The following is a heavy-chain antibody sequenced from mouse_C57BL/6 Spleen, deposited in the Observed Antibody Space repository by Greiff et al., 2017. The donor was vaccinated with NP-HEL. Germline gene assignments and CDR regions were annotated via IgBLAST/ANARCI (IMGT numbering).Heavy chain of an antibody. Sequence: QVQLQQPGAELVKPGASVKLSCKASGYTFTSYWMQWVKQRPGQGLEWIGEIDPSDSYTNYNQKFKGKATLTVDTSSSTAYMQLSSLTSEDSAVYYCARPSSMITKEFAYWGQGTLVTVSA. V-gene: IGHV1-50*01. CDR2: IDPSDSYT. J-gene: IGHJ3*01. D-gene: IGHD2-4*01. CDR1: GYTFTSYW. CDR3: ARPSSMITKEFAY.